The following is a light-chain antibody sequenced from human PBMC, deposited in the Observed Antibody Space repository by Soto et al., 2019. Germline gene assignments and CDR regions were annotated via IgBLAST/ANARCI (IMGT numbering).Light chain of an antibody. J-gene: IGLJ1*01. Sequence: QSVLTQPPSASGTPGQRVTISCSGSSSNIGGNYVYWYQQLPGTAPKLLMYRNNKRPSGVPDRFSGSKSGTSASLAISGLRSEDEADYYCAAWDDRVSGSYVFGTGTKVTVL. CDR1: SSNIGGNY. V-gene: IGLV1-47*01. CDR2: RNN. CDR3: AAWDDRVSGSYV.